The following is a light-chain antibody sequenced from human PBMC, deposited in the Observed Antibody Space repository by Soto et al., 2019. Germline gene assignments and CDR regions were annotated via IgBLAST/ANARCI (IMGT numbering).Light chain of an antibody. Sequence: QSALTQPPSASGSPGQSVTISCTGTSSDVGAYKFVSWYQLHPGKAPKLMIYEVNVRPSGVPDRFSGSKSGNTASLTVSGFQVEDEADYYCSSYGGRSNLVFGGGTKLTVL. J-gene: IGLJ2*01. CDR1: SSDVGAYKF. V-gene: IGLV2-8*01. CDR2: EVN. CDR3: SSYGGRSNLV.